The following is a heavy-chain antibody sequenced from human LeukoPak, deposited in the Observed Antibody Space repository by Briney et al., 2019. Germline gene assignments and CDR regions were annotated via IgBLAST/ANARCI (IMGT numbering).Heavy chain of an antibody. D-gene: IGHD2-15*01. CDR3: ARVPIVVVVAATLKSDWFDP. Sequence: GGSLRLSCAASGFTFSSYSMNWVRQAPGKGLEWVSSISSSSSYIYYADSVKGRFTISRDNAKNSLYLQMNSLRAEDTAVYYCARVPIVVVVAATLKSDWFDPWGQGTLVTVSS. V-gene: IGHV3-21*01. CDR1: GFTFSSYS. J-gene: IGHJ5*02. CDR2: ISSSSSYI.